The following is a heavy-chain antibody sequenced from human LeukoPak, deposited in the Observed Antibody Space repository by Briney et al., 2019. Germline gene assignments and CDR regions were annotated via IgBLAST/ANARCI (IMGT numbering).Heavy chain of an antibody. V-gene: IGHV4-4*07. CDR3: ARRKQDIVATILDYFDY. D-gene: IGHD5-12*01. CDR1: GGSISSYY. J-gene: IGHJ4*02. Sequence: SETLSLTCTVSGGSISSYYWSWIRQPAGKGLEWIGRIYTSGSTNYNPSLKSRVTMSVDTSKNQFSLKLSSVTAADTAVYYCARRKQDIVATILDYFDYWGQGTLVTVSS. CDR2: IYTSGST.